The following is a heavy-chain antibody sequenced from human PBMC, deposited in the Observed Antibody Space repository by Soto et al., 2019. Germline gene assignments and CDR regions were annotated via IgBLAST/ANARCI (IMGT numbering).Heavy chain of an antibody. CDR2: IKSKTDGGTT. CDR1: GFTFSNAW. CDR3: ATKRTGSTTIGRGY. V-gene: IGHV3-15*01. D-gene: IGHD3-10*01. J-gene: IGHJ4*02. Sequence: GVSLRLSCAASGFTFSNAWMSWVRQAPGKGLEWVGRIKSKTDGGTTDYAAAVEGRFTISREDSKNTVYLQMDSLKTEDTAVYYCATKRTGSTTIGRGYWGQGT.